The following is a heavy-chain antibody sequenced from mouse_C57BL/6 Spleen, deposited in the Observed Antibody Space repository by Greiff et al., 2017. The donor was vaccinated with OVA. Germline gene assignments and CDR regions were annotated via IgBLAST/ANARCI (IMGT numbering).Heavy chain of an antibody. CDR3: ARYSNFAMDY. D-gene: IGHD2-5*01. CDR1: GYTFTSYW. CDR2: IDPSDSET. V-gene: IGHV1-52*01. Sequence: VQLQQSGAELVRPGSSVKLSCKASGYTFTSYWMHWVKQRPIQGLEWIGNIDPSDSETHYNQKFKDKATLTVDKSSSTAYMQLSSLTSEDSAVYYCARYSNFAMDYWGQGTSVTVSS. J-gene: IGHJ4*01.